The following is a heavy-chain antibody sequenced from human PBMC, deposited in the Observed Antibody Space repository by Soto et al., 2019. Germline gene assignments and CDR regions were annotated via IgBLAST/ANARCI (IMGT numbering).Heavy chain of an antibody. CDR3: AKEGPRDSVYMFGREWYYYYYMDV. CDR1: GFTFSSYA. V-gene: IGHV3-23*01. J-gene: IGHJ6*03. D-gene: IGHD3-10*02. Sequence: GGSLRLSCAASGFTFSSYAMSWVRQAPGKGLEWVSAISGSGGSTYYADSVKGRFTISRDNSKNTLYLQMNSLRAEDTAVYYCAKEGPRDSVYMFGREWYYYYYMDVWGKGTTVTVSS. CDR2: ISGSGGST.